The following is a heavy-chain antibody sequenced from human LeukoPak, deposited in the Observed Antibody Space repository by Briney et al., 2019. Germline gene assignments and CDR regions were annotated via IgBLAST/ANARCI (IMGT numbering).Heavy chain of an antibody. CDR2: IRWDGGGT. V-gene: IGHV3-43D*04. J-gene: IGHJ6*03. CDR1: GFSFDDYV. D-gene: IGHD1-26*01. CDR3: AKEEKSRSWSEMDV. Sequence: PGGSLRLSCAASGFSFDDYVMHWVRQAPGKGLEWVSLIRWDGGGTFYAESVKGRFTISRDNSKNSLYLQMNNLKIEDTALYYCAKEEKSRSWSEMDVWGKGTTVIVSS.